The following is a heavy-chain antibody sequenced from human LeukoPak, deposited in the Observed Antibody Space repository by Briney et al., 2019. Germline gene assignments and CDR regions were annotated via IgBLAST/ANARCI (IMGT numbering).Heavy chain of an antibody. CDR1: GYSISSGYY. CDR2: IYHSGSN. V-gene: IGHV4-38-2*01. Sequence: KPSETLSLTCAVSGYSISSGYYWGWIRQPPGKGLEWIGSIYHSGSNYYKPSLKSRVTISVDTSKNQFSLQLSSVTAADTAVYYCARRPGAFGAFDIWGQGTMVTVSS. D-gene: IGHD2/OR15-2a*01. CDR3: ARRPGAFGAFDI. J-gene: IGHJ3*02.